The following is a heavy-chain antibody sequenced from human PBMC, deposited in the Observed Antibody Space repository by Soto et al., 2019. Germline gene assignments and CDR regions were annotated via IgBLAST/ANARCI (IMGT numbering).Heavy chain of an antibody. CDR1: GGSVSSGSYY. V-gene: IGHV4-61*01. CDR3: ARVAIQGGGMDV. CDR2: IYYSGST. Sequence: QVQLQESGPGLVKPSETLSLTCTVSGGSVSSGSYYWSWIRQPPGKGLEWIGYIYYSGSTNYNPSLKRRVTLPVDTSKNQFSLKLSSVTAADTAVYYCARVAIQGGGMDVWGQGTTVTVSS. J-gene: IGHJ6*02. D-gene: IGHD5-18*01.